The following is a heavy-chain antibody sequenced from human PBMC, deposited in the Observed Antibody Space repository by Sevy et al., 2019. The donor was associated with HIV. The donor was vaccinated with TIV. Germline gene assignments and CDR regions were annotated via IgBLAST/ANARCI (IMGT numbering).Heavy chain of an antibody. CDR1: GFTFRSYW. CDR2: IKVDGSEK. Sequence: GGSLRLSCAVSGFTFRSYWMSWVRQAPGKGLEWVAHIKVDGSEKYHVDSVKGRFTISRDNAKNSLFLQMNSLRVEDTAVYYWARDRLGITISAEWGGGMDVWGQGTTVTVSS. J-gene: IGHJ6*02. CDR3: ARDRLGITISAEWGGGMDV. V-gene: IGHV3-7*01. D-gene: IGHD3-3*01.